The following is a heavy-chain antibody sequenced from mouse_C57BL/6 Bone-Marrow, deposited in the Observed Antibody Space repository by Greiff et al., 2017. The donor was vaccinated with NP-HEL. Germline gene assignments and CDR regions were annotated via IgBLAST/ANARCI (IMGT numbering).Heavy chain of an antibody. CDR3: ARGLLWVRRRDYYAMDY. V-gene: IGHV1-64*01. J-gene: IGHJ4*01. CDR1: GYTFTSYW. CDR2: IHPNSGST. Sequence: QVQLQQPGAELVKPGASVKLSCKASGYTFTSYWMHWVKQRPGQGLEWIGMIHPNSGSTKYNEKFKSKATLTVDKSSSTAYMQLSSLTSEDSAVYYCARGLLWVRRRDYYAMDYWGQGTSVTVSS. D-gene: IGHD2-14*01.